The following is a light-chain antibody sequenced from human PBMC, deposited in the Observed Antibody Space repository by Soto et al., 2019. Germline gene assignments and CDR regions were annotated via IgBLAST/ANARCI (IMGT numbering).Light chain of an antibody. CDR3: QQYETPRSVT. V-gene: IGKV3-20*01. Sequence: EIVLTQSPGTLSLSPGEEATLSCRASQSVDSNYLAWYQQKPGQTPRLIIYGASGRADGIPHRFSGSGFGTDSTLTISKVEPEDFAVYYCQQYETPRSVTFGQGTRLDI. CDR1: QSVDSNY. J-gene: IGKJ5*01. CDR2: GAS.